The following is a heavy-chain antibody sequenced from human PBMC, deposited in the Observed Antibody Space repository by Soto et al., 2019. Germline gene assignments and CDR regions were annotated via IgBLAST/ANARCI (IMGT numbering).Heavy chain of an antibody. Sequence: EVQLLESGGGLVQPGGSLRLSCAASGFTFSSYAMSWVRQAPGKGLEWVSAISGSGGSTYYADSVKGRFTISRDNSKNTLYLQMNSLRAEDTAVYYCAKRGAAGTRWPLLDSGMDVWGQGTTVTVSS. CDR1: GFTFSSYA. CDR2: ISGSGGST. D-gene: IGHD6-13*01. J-gene: IGHJ6*02. V-gene: IGHV3-23*01. CDR3: AKRGAAGTRWPLLDSGMDV.